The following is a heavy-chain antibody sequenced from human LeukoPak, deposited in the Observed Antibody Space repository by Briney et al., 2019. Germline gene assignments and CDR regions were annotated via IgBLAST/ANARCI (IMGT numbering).Heavy chain of an antibody. V-gene: IGHV1-18*01. D-gene: IGHD2-2*01. CDR2: IITYNGHT. CDR1: GFTFSTFA. CDR3: ARIGYCSSTSCPAMNYYYYGMDV. J-gene: IGHJ6*02. Sequence: ASVKVSCKGSGFTFSTFAISWVRQAPGQGLEWMGWIITYNGHTNYAQKFQDRVTMTTDTSTSTAYMELSRLRSDDTAVYYCARIGYCSSTSCPAMNYYYYGMDVWGQGTTVTVSS.